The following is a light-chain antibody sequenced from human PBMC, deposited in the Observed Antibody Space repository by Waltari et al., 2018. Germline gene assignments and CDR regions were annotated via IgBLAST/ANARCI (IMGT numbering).Light chain of an antibody. CDR2: EAS. V-gene: IGKV3-15*01. Sequence: IVMTQSPATLSVSPGEGATISCRASQSINSNVAWFQQKPGQSPRLLIYEASTRATGVPARFSGIGSGTDFTLTISSLQSEDSATYYGQQYNNGPPETFGQGTKVEIK. CDR1: QSINSN. CDR3: QQYNNGPPET. J-gene: IGKJ1*01.